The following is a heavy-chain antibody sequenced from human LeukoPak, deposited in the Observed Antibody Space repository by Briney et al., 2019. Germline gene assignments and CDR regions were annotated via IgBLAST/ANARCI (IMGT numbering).Heavy chain of an antibody. Sequence: PSETLSLTCTVSGGSITGYYWSWIRQPPGRGLEWIGYVHFSGTTSFNPSLKSRVTIPVDTSKNQFSLRLSSVTAADTAVYYCAREQYLAYHVFGFWGQGTMVTVSS. CDR3: AREQYLAYHVFGF. J-gene: IGHJ3*01. CDR1: GGSITGYY. V-gene: IGHV4-59*01. CDR2: VHFSGTT. D-gene: IGHD4-11*01.